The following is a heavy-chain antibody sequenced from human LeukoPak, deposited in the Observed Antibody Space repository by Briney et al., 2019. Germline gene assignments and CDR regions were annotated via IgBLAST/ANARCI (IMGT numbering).Heavy chain of an antibody. J-gene: IGHJ6*02. V-gene: IGHV3-53*01. CDR1: GLTVSSSY. Sequence: GGSLRLSCAASGLTVSSSYMSWVRQAPGKGLEWVSIIYNDGSTYYADSMKGRFTISRDNSKNTLYLQMNSLRADDTAVYYCARDGPTYRDGLDVWGQGTTVTVSS. D-gene: IGHD1-26*01. CDR3: ARDGPTYRDGLDV. CDR2: IYNDGST.